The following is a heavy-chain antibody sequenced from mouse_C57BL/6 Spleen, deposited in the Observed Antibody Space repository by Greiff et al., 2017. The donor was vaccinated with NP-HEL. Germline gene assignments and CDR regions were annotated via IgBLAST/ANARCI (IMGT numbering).Heavy chain of an antibody. Sequence: EVQLQQSGPGLVKPSQSLSLTCSVTGYSITSGYYWNWIRQFPGNKLEWMGYISYDGSNNYNPSLKNRISITRDTSKNQLFLKLNSVTTEDTATYYCARDLDDYAWFAYWGQGTLVTVSA. J-gene: IGHJ3*01. CDR2: ISYDGSN. CDR3: ARDLDDYAWFAY. D-gene: IGHD2-4*01. V-gene: IGHV3-6*01. CDR1: GYSITSGYY.